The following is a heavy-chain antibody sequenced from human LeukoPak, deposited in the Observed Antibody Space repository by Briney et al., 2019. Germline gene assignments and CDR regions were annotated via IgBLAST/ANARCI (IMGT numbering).Heavy chain of an antibody. CDR2: ISAYNGNT. Sequence: WASVKVSCKASGYTFTSYGISWVRQAPGQGLEWMEWISAYNGNTNYAQKLQGRVTMTTDTSTSTAYMELRSLRSDDTAVYYCARGFWSGYYSRTYYFDYWGQETLVTVSS. J-gene: IGHJ4*02. D-gene: IGHD3-3*01. CDR3: ARGFWSGYYSRTYYFDY. V-gene: IGHV1-18*01. CDR1: GYTFTSYG.